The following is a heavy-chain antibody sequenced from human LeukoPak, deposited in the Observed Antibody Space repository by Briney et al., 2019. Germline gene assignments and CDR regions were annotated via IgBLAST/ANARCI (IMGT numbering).Heavy chain of an antibody. CDR1: GFTFSGYG. J-gene: IGHJ4*02. V-gene: IGHV3-30*18. CDR2: ISYDGSNK. D-gene: IGHD6-19*01. CDR3: AKDASGWYGTDY. Sequence: GRSLRLSCAASGFTFSGYGMHWVRQAPGKGLEWVAVISYDGSNKYYADSVKGRFTISRDNSKNTLYLQMNSLRAEDTAVYYCAKDASGWYGTDYWGQGTLVTVSS.